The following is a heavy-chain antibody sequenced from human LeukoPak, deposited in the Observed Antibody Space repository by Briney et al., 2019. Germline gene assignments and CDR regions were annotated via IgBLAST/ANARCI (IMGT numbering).Heavy chain of an antibody. V-gene: IGHV4-59*01. CDR2: IYYSGST. D-gene: IGHD4-23*01. J-gene: IGHJ2*01. Sequence: SETLSLTCTVSGGSISSYYWSWIRKPPGKGLVWIGYIYYSGSTNYNPSLKSRVTISVDTSKNQFSLKLSSVTAADTAVYYCARKFPDNGGNSPLYRYFDLWGRGTLVTVSS. CDR3: ARKFPDNGGNSPLYRYFDL. CDR1: GGSISSYY.